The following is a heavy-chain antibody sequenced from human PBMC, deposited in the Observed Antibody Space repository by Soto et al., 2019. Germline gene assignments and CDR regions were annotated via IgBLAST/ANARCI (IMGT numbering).Heavy chain of an antibody. V-gene: IGHV1-18*01. CDR3: AQEEDGTIAFDI. Sequence: ASVKVSCKASGYTFSSYGISWVRQAPGQGLEWMGWISAYNGNTNYAQKLQGRVTMTTDTSTSTAYMELSSLRSEDTAVYYCAQEEDGTIAFDIRGQGTMVTVSS. J-gene: IGHJ3*02. D-gene: IGHD3-3*01. CDR1: GYTFSSYG. CDR2: ISAYNGNT.